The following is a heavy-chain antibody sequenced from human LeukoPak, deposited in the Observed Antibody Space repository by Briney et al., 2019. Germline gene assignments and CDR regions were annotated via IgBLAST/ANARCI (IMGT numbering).Heavy chain of an antibody. D-gene: IGHD6-19*01. CDR1: GYTFISYG. CDR2: INVYNGNT. Sequence: VASVKVSCKASGYTFISYGISWVRQAPGHGLEWLGWINVYNGNTNYAQKIQGRATMTTDTSTSTAYMELRSLRSDDTAMYYCARDVAVTETGGFDYWGQGTLVTVSS. J-gene: IGHJ4*02. V-gene: IGHV1-18*01. CDR3: ARDVAVTETGGFDY.